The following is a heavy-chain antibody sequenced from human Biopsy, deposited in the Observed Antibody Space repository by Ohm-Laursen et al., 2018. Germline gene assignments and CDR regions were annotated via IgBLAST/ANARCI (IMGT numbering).Heavy chain of an antibody. CDR2: ISWNSGSI. Sequence: SLRLSCSASGFTLSTYWMHWVRQVPGKGLEWVSGISWNSGSIGYADSVKGRFTISRDNAKNSLYLQMNSLRAEDTALYYCAKDRRAVAGYDAFDIWGQGTMVTVSS. D-gene: IGHD6-19*01. J-gene: IGHJ3*02. V-gene: IGHV3-9*01. CDR1: GFTLSTYW. CDR3: AKDRRAVAGYDAFDI.